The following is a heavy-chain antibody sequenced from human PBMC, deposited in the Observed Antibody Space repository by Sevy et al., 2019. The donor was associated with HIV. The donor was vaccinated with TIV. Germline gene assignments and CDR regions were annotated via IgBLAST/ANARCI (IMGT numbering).Heavy chain of an antibody. V-gene: IGHV3-7*01. J-gene: IGHJ4*02. Sequence: GGSLRLSCAASGFTFSSYWMTWVRQAPGKGLEWVANIKQDMSEKYYADSVNGRFTISRDNARHSLNLQMDSLRAEDTALYYCARAQQVTLLVVIGGLYFDFWGQGTLVTVSS. CDR3: ARAQQVTLLVVIGGLYFDF. CDR1: GFTFSSYW. CDR2: IKQDMSEK. D-gene: IGHD3-22*01.